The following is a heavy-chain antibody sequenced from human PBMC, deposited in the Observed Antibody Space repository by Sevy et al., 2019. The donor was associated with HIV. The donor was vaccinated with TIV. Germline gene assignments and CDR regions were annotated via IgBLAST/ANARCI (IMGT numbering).Heavy chain of an antibody. Sequence: SETLSLTCTVSGGSISSGGYYWSWIRQHPGKGLEWIGYIYYSGSTYYNPSLKSRVTISVDTSKNQFSLKRSSVTAADTAEYYCARGGELATTFFDYWGQGTLVTVSS. V-gene: IGHV4-31*03. CDR1: GGSISSGGYY. CDR2: IYYSGST. J-gene: IGHJ4*02. D-gene: IGHD5-12*01. CDR3: ARGGELATTFFDY.